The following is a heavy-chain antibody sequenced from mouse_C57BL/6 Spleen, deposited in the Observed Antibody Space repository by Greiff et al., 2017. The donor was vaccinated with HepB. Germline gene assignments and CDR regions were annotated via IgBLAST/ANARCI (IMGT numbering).Heavy chain of an antibody. CDR1: GYTFTDYY. V-gene: IGHV1-76*01. J-gene: IGHJ4*01. Sequence: QVQLQQSGAALVRPGASVKLSCKASGYTFTDYYINWVKQRPGQGLEWIARIYPGSGNTYYNEKFKGKATLTAEKSSSTAYMQLSSLTSEDSAVYFCARGLLRYYAMGYWGQGTSVTVSS. D-gene: IGHD1-1*01. CDR2: IYPGSGNT. CDR3: ARGLLRYYAMGY.